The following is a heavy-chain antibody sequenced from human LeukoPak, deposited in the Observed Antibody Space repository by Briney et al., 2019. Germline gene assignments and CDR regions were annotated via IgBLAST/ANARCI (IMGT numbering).Heavy chain of an antibody. J-gene: IGHJ5*02. CDR1: GGSISSSSYY. V-gene: IGHV4-39*01. D-gene: IGHD2-2*01. CDR2: IYYSGST. Sequence: PSETLSLTCTVSGGSISSSSYYWGWIRQPPGKGLEWIGSIYYSGSTYYNPSLKSRVTISVDTSKNQFSLKLSSVTAADTAVYYCAMLAGYCSSTSCHENWFDPWGQGTLVTVSS. CDR3: AMLAGYCSSTSCHENWFDP.